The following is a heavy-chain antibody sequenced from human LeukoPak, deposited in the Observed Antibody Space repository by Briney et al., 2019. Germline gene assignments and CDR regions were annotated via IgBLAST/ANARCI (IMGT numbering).Heavy chain of an antibody. CDR1: GFSFSSFW. CDR3: AKPDSSGYYVFDY. J-gene: IGHJ4*02. V-gene: IGHV3-7*03. Sequence: GGSLRLSCAASGFSFSSFWMTWVRQAPGKGLEWVANINQDGSEKYYVDSVKGRFTISRDNAKNSLYLQMNSLRAEDTAVYYCAKPDSSGYYVFDYWGQGTLVTVSS. CDR2: INQDGSEK. D-gene: IGHD3-22*01.